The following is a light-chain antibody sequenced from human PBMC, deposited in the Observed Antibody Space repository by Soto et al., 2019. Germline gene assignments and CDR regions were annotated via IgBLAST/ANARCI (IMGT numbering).Light chain of an antibody. J-gene: IGKJ5*01. V-gene: IGKV3-11*01. CDR1: QSVSTY. CDR2: DTS. CDR3: HQRSNWPRT. Sequence: EIVLTQSPATLSLSPWERATLSCRASQSVSTYLAWYQQKPGQAPRLLIYDTSNRAADIPARFSGSGSGTDFTLTISSLEPEDFAVYYCHQRSNWPRTFGQGTRLEIK.